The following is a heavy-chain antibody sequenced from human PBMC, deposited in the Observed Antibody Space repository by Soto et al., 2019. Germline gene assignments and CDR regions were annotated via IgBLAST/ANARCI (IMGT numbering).Heavy chain of an antibody. J-gene: IGHJ4*02. D-gene: IGHD2-15*01. V-gene: IGHV2-5*02. CDR3: ALRGDGNSFYYIDS. CDR2: IHWDGDQ. CDR1: GFSLSTVGLG. Sequence: QITLKESGPTLVKPTQTLTMTCTFSGFSLSTVGLGVGWIRQPPGKALEWLALIHWDGDQRYSPLLKSRLTITKGASNNQVVLTMTNVDPVDTGTYFCALRGDGNSFYYIDSWGQGILVTVSS.